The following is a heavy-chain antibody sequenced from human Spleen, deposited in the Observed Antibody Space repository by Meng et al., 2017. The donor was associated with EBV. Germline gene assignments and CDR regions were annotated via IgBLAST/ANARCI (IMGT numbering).Heavy chain of an antibody. D-gene: IGHD1-14*01. J-gene: IGHJ4*02. CDR3: SRDLAGSVDY. Sequence: EVQLVESXXXXVXXGGSLRLSCAASGFTFSRFWMHWVRQAPGKGLEWVSRTNENGAITTYADSVKGRFTISRDNAKSTLYLQMNSLRAEDTAIYYCSRDLAGSVDYWGQGTLVTVSS. V-gene: IGHV3-74*03. CDR1: GFTFSRFW. CDR2: TNENGAIT.